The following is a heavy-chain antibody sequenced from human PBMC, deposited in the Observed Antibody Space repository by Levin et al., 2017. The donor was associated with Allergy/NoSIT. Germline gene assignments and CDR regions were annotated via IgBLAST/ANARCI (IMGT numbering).Heavy chain of an antibody. CDR2: ISASSSPT. D-gene: IGHD5-12*01. J-gene: IGHJ4*02. Sequence: GGSLRLSCSVSGFTFEIYGMNWVRQAPGKRLEWVSHISASSSPTYYADPVRGRFTISRDNAKQSLYLQMTSLRVEDTAVYYCARGLFDFWGQGALVTVSS. CDR3: ARGLFDF. CDR1: GFTFEIYG. V-gene: IGHV3-48*04.